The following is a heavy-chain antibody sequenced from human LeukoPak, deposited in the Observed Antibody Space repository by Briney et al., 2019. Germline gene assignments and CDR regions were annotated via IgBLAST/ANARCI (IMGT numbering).Heavy chain of an antibody. CDR3: AKDRFPPPAARYYYSGMDV. J-gene: IGHJ6*02. CDR2: ISGSGGST. CDR1: GFTFSSYA. Sequence: GGSLRLSCAASGFTFSSYAMSWVRQAPGKGLEWVSAISGSGGSTYYADSVKGRFTISRDNSKNTLYLQMNSLRAEDTAVYYCAKDRFPPPAARYYYSGMDVWGQGPTVIVSS. V-gene: IGHV3-23*01. D-gene: IGHD2-2*01.